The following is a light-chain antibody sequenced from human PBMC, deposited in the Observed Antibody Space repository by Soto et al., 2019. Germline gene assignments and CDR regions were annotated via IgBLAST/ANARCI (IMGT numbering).Light chain of an antibody. CDR1: GSDVGGYNY. Sequence: QSVLTQPASVSGSPRQSITISCTGTGSDVGGYNYVSWYQQHPGKAPKLMIYGVTNRPSGVSNRLSGSKSGNTASLTISGLQAEDEADYYCSSYTSSSTLVFGTGTKLTVL. CDR2: GVT. CDR3: SSYTSSSTLV. J-gene: IGLJ1*01. V-gene: IGLV2-14*01.